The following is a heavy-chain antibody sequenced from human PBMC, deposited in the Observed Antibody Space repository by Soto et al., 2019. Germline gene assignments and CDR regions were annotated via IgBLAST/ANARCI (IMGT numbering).Heavy chain of an antibody. V-gene: IGHV1-8*01. CDR1: GYTXTTYD. CDR3: ARSRGGGGVHFDF. D-gene: IGHD3-16*01. Sequence: QVQXVQSGAEVREPGASVKVSCKASGYTXTTYDINXXRQXTGQGLEWMGWMNPYSGDTGYVQKFQGRVAMTRDTSISTAYMELTSMRSDDTAVYYCARSRGGGGVHFDFWGQGTLVTVPS. CDR2: MNPYSGDT. J-gene: IGHJ4*02.